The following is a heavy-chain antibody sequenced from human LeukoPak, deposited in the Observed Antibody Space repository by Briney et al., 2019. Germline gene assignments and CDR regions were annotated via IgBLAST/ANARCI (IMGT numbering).Heavy chain of an antibody. Sequence: PGGSLRLSCAASGFTFSSYAMHWVRQAPGKGLEWVAVISYDGSNKYYADSVKGRFTISRDNSKNTLYLQMNSLRAEDTAVYYCARGATVTLWNWGQGTLVTVSS. V-gene: IGHV3-30-3*01. D-gene: IGHD4-17*01. CDR3: ARGATVTLWN. CDR1: GFTFSSYA. CDR2: ISYDGSNK. J-gene: IGHJ4*02.